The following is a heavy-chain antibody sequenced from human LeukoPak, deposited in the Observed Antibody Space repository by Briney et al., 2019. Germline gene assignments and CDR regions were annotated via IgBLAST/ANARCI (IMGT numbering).Heavy chain of an antibody. CDR1: GGSISSYY. J-gene: IGHJ4*02. CDR2: IYTSGNT. CDR3: ARVGYGYSVYYFDY. D-gene: IGHD5-24*01. V-gene: IGHV4-4*07. Sequence: SETLSLTCTVSGGSISSYYWSWIRQPAGKGLEWIGRIYTSGNTNYNPSLKSRVTMSVDTSKNQFSLKLSSVTAADTAVYYCARVGYGYSVYYFDYWGQGTLVTVSS.